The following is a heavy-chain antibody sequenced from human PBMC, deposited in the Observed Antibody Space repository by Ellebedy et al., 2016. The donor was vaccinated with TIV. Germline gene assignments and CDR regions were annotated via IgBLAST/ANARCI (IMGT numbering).Heavy chain of an antibody. V-gene: IGHV3-23*01. J-gene: IGHJ4*02. CDR1: GFTFSSYA. CDR3: AKGRGGGSDSSAPRYYFDY. CDR2: ISHTGSRT. D-gene: IGHD6-19*01. Sequence: PGGSLRLSCAASGFTFSSYAMSWVRPAPGKGLEWVSTISHTGSRTYYANSVEGRFIISRDNSKRTLYLQMNSLRAEDTAVYYCAKGRGGGSDSSAPRYYFDYWGLGTLVTVSS.